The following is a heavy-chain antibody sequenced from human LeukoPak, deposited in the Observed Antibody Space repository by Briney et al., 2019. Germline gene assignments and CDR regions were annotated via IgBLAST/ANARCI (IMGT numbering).Heavy chain of an antibody. V-gene: IGHV4-34*01. CDR3: ARVEEGGSYKPGSFDY. Sequence: PSETLSLTCVVSGGSSSGYYWTWIRQPPGKGLEWIGEINHSGSTNYNPSLKSRVTISVDTSKNQFSLKLSSVTAADTAVYYCARVEEGGSYKPGSFDYWGQGTLVTVSS. J-gene: IGHJ4*02. CDR2: INHSGST. CDR1: GGSSSGYY. D-gene: IGHD1-26*01.